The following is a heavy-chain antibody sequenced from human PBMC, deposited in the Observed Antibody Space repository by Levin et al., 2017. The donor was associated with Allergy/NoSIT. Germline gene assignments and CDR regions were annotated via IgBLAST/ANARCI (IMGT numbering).Heavy chain of an antibody. CDR3: ARAGLEAEQDYYYYYMDV. CDR2: IIPIFGTA. V-gene: IGHV1-69*13. CDR1: GGTFSSYA. Sequence: PAASVKVSCKASGGTFSSYAISWVRQAPGQGLEWMGGIIPIFGTANYAQKFQGRVTITADESTSTAYMELSSLRSEDTAVYYCARAGLEAEQDYYYYYMDVWGKGTTVTVSS. D-gene: IGHD2-15*01. J-gene: IGHJ6*03.